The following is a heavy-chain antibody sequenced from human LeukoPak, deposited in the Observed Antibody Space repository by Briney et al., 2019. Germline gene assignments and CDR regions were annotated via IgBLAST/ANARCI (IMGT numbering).Heavy chain of an antibody. CDR2: IYHSGST. CDR1: GYSISSGYY. CDR3: ARGLVVNAFDI. Sequence: PSETLSLTCTVSGYSISSGYYWGWIRQPPGKGLEWIGSIYHSGSTYYNPSLKSRVTISVDTSKNQFSLKLSSVTAAETAVYYCARGLVVNAFDIWGQGTMVTVSS. V-gene: IGHV4-38-2*02. D-gene: IGHD3-22*01. J-gene: IGHJ3*02.